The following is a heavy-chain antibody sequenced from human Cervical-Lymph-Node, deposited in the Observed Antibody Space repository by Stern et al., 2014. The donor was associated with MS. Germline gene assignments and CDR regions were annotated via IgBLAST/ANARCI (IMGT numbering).Heavy chain of an antibody. CDR2: IIPIFGST. Sequence: VQLVQSGAEVTKPGSSVKVSCKASGGTFSDYAISWVRQAPGQGLEWMGGIIPIFGSTDYAQNFQGRVTITADESTTTADMDLSSLRSEDTAVYYCARGAYCGGDCYWGWFDSWGQGTLVTVSS. D-gene: IGHD2-21*02. CDR1: GGTFSDYA. CDR3: ARGAYCGGDCYWGWFDS. V-gene: IGHV1-69*01. J-gene: IGHJ5*01.